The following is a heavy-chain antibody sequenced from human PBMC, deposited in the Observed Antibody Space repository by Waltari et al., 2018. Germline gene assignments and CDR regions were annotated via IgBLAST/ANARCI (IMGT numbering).Heavy chain of an antibody. J-gene: IGHJ3*01. CDR3: ARPRRGRDAFDV. Sequence: VQLVPSAPEVPSSWASLRISCPVSGYSCISYWIAWVRQMLGKGLEYMGIIWPDDSDTRYSPSFQGQVIISVDKSIGTAYLQLNTLKASDTAMYYCARPRRGRDAFDVWGPGTMVTVS. CDR2: IWPDDSDT. V-gene: IGHV5-51*03. D-gene: IGHD3-10*01. CDR1: GYSCISYW.